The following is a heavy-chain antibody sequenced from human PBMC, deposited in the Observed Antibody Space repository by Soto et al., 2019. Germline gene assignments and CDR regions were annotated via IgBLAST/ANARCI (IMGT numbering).Heavy chain of an antibody. J-gene: IGHJ6*02. CDR3: PTGTQAAAGPNYYYYGREV. V-gene: IGHV3-15*07. Sequence: GGSLRLSCAASGFTFSNAWMNWVRQAPGKGLEWVGRIKSKTDGGTTDYAAPVKGRFTISRDDSKNTLYLQMNSLKTEEPTVYYCPTGTQAAAGPNYYYYGREVWGQGTTVTVSS. D-gene: IGHD6-13*01. CDR1: GFTFSNAW. CDR2: IKSKTDGGTT.